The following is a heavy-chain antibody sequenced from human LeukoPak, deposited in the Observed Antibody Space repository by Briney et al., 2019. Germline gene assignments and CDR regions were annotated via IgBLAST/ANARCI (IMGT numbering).Heavy chain of an antibody. CDR3: AGDYGDYGGFDY. J-gene: IGHJ4*02. CDR2: IIPIFGTA. Sequence: SVKVSCKASGGTFSSSAISWVRQAPGQWLEWMGGIIPIFGTANYTQKFQGRVTITADESTSTAYMELSSLRSEDTAVYYCAGDYGDYGGFDYWGQGTLVTVSS. CDR1: GGTFSSSA. D-gene: IGHD4-17*01. V-gene: IGHV1-69*01.